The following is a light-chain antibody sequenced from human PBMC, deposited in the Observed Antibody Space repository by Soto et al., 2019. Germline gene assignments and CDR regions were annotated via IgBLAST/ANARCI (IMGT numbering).Light chain of an antibody. Sequence: EIVLTQSPGTLSLSPGERATLSCRASQSVSSSYLAWYQQKPGQAPRLLIYGASSRATGIPDRFSGSGSATDFTLTISRLEPEDFAVYYCQQYGSSRSITFGQGTRLEIK. J-gene: IGKJ5*01. CDR2: GAS. V-gene: IGKV3-20*01. CDR3: QQYGSSRSIT. CDR1: QSVSSSY.